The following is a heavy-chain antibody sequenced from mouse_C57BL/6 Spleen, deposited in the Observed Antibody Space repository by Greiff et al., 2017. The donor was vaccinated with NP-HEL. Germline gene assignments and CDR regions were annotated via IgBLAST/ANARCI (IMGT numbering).Heavy chain of an antibody. J-gene: IGHJ4*01. D-gene: IGHD1-1*01. CDR2: IDPSDSET. CDR1: GYTFTSYW. CDR3: ARRAVVATDYAVDY. Sequence: VQLQQSGAELVRPGSSVKLSCKASGYTFTSYWMHWVKQRPIQGLEWIGNIDPSDSETQYNQKFKDKSTLTVDKASSTAYMQLSSLTSEDSAVYYCARRAVVATDYAVDYWGQGKSVTVS. V-gene: IGHV1-52*01.